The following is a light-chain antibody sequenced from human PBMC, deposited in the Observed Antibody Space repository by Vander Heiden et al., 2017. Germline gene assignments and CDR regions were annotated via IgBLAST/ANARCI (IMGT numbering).Light chain of an antibody. Sequence: DILMTPSPSSLSASVGDRVTITCQAIQDISDYLSWYQQKPGKAPKLLIYDASNLETGVPSRFSGSGSGTDFTFSISSLQPEDIATYYCQQYDNLPPLFGGGTKVEIK. V-gene: IGKV1-33*01. CDR1: QDISDY. CDR2: DAS. J-gene: IGKJ4*01. CDR3: QQYDNLPPL.